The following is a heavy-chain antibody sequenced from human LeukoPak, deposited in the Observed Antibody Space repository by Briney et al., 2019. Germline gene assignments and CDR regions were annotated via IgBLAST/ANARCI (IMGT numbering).Heavy chain of an antibody. CDR2: IYYSGST. CDR1: GGSISSGDYY. D-gene: IGHD2-2*01. J-gene: IGHJ6*03. Sequence: SETLSLTCTVSGGSISSGDYYWSWIRQPPGKGLEWIGHIYYSGSTYYNPSLKSRVTISVDTSKNQFSLKLSSVTAADTAVYYCARVAIVVVPAAPDIDYYYYYMDVWGKGTTVTVSS. V-gene: IGHV4-30-4*08. CDR3: ARVAIVVVPAAPDIDYYYYYMDV.